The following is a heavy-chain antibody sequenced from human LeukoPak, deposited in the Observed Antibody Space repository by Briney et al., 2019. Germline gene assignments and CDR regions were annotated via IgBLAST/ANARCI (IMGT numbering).Heavy chain of an antibody. Sequence: SGTLSLTCAVSGGSISSSNWWSWVRQPPGKGLEWIGEIYHSGSTNYNPSLKSRVTISVDKSKNQFSLKLGSVTAADTAVYYCASWDTAMVIFDYWGQGTLVTVSS. CDR2: IYHSGST. D-gene: IGHD5-18*01. J-gene: IGHJ4*02. CDR3: ASWDTAMVIFDY. CDR1: GGSISSSNW. V-gene: IGHV4-4*02.